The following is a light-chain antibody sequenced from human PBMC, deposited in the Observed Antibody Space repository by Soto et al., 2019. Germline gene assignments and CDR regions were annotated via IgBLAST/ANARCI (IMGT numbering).Light chain of an antibody. J-gene: IGKJ2*01. CDR2: GAS. CDR3: QQGHNWPLT. Sequence: EIVMTQSPATLSLSPGEGAALSCRASQGISSELAWYQQKPGQPPRLLIYGASTRATGVPARFTGSGSGSDFTLTISGLQSEDFAVYYCQQGHNWPLTFGQGTRLEI. V-gene: IGKV3-15*01. CDR1: QGISSE.